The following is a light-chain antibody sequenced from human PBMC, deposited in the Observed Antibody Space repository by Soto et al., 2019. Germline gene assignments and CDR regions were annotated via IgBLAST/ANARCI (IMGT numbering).Light chain of an antibody. Sequence: QSALTQLAYVSGSAGQSSTISLTGTSSAFGGYNYVSLSQQHPGKAPKVLIYDAMNTPPGVSNRFSGPRSGNTASLTMSGLQAEDEADYYCCSYTSRNSLSFGTGTKVTVL. CDR2: DAM. J-gene: IGLJ1*01. CDR1: SSAFGGYNY. V-gene: IGLV2-14*01. CDR3: CSYTSRNSLS.